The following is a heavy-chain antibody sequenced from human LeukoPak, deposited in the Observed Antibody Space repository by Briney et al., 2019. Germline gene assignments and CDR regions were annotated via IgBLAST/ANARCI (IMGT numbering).Heavy chain of an antibody. V-gene: IGHV1-8*03. CDR2: MNPNSGNT. CDR3: ARGYSNYEWFDP. D-gene: IGHD4-11*01. J-gene: IGHJ5*02. Sequence: ASVKVSCKASGYTFTSYDINWVRQATGQGLEWMGWMNPNSGNTGYAQKFQGRVTITRNTSISTAYMELSSLRSEDTAVYYCARGYSNYEWFDPWGQGTLVTVSS. CDR1: GYTFTSYD.